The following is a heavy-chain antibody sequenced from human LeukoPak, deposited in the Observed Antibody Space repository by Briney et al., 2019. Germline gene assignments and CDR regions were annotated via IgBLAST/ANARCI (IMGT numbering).Heavy chain of an antibody. D-gene: IGHD3-16*01. CDR2: IYYSGST. V-gene: IGHV4-61*05. J-gene: IGHJ5*02. Sequence: PSETLSLTCTVSGGSISGSSYYWSWIRQPPGKGLEWIGYIYYSGSTNYNPSLKSRVTISVDTSKNQFSLKLSSVTAADTAVYYCARQSALGPNWFDPWGQGTLVTVSS. CDR3: ARQSALGPNWFDP. CDR1: GGSISGSSYY.